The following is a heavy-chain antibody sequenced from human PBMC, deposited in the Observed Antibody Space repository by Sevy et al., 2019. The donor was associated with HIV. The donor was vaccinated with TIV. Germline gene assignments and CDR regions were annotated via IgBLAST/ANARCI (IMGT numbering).Heavy chain of an antibody. CDR2: ISRYDT. Sequence: ASVKVSCKASGGTFSNYGFHWVRQAPGQGLEWMGRISRYDTNYAQKFQGRVTMTTDTSTSTVYMELRSLKSDDTAVYYCARAPSGSQGPGQYFHHWGQGTLVTVSS. CDR3: ARAPSGSQGPGQYFHH. CDR1: GGTFSNYG. V-gene: IGHV1-18*01. D-gene: IGHD1-26*01. J-gene: IGHJ1*01.